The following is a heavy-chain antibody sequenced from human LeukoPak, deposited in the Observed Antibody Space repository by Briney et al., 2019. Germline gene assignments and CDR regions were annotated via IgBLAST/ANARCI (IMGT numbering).Heavy chain of an antibody. Sequence: PSETLSLTCAVYGGSFSGYYWSWIRQPPGKGLEWIGSIYYSGSTYYNPSLKSRVTISVDTSKNQFSLKLSSVTAADTAVYYCARATPFYYDSSGYYFPYYYMDVWGKGTTVTVSS. CDR2: IYYSGST. CDR3: ARATPFYYDSSGYYFPYYYMDV. V-gene: IGHV4-34*01. J-gene: IGHJ6*03. CDR1: GGSFSGYY. D-gene: IGHD3-22*01.